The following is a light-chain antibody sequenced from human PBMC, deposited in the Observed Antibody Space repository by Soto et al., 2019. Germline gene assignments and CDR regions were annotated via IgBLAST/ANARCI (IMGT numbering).Light chain of an antibody. CDR1: QSVNRN. V-gene: IGKV3-15*01. CDR3: QQYNNWPQT. CDR2: GPS. J-gene: IGKJ1*01. Sequence: EIVMTQSPATLSVSPGERASLSCRASQSVNRNLAWYQQKPGQAPRLLIFGPSTRATGVPGRFSGSGSGTEFTLTISSLQSEDFAVYYCQQYNNWPQTFXQGTKVDIK.